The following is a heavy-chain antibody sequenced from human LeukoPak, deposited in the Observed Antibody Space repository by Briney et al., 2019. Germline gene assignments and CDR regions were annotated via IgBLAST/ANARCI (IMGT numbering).Heavy chain of an antibody. CDR1: GGSFSGYY. J-gene: IGHJ4*02. CDR3: VREILYCSGGSCYRGPFDN. D-gene: IGHD2-15*01. Sequence: SETLSLTCTVYGGSFSGYYWSWIRQPPGKGLEWIGEINHRGSTNYNPSLKSRVTISVDTSQNQFSLKLNSVTAADTAVYYCVREILYCSGGSCYRGPFDNWGQGTLVTVSA. V-gene: IGHV4-34*01. CDR2: INHRGST.